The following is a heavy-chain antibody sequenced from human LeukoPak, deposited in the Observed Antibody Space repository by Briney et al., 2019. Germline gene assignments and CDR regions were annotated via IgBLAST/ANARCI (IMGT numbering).Heavy chain of an antibody. Sequence: QAGGSLRLSCAASGFTFSSYGMHWVRQAPGKGLEWVAVISYDGSNKYYADSVKGRFTISRDNSKNTLYLQMNSLRAEDTAVYYCAKDGSMSIAARRVYYYGMDVWGQGTTVTVSS. D-gene: IGHD6-6*01. CDR2: ISYDGSNK. CDR3: AKDGSMSIAARRVYYYGMDV. V-gene: IGHV3-30*18. J-gene: IGHJ6*02. CDR1: GFTFSSYG.